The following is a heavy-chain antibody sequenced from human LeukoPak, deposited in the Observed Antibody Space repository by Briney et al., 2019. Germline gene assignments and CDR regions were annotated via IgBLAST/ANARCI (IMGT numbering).Heavy chain of an antibody. D-gene: IGHD4-11*01. CDR3: ARGTGYYYYMDV. CDR2: MNPNSGNT. V-gene: IGHV1-8*01. J-gene: IGHJ6*03. Sequence: ASVKVSCKASGYTFTSYDINWVRQATGQGLEWKGWMNPNSGNTGYAQKFQGRVTMTRNTSISIAYMELSSLRSEDTAVYYCARGTGYYYYMDVWGKGTTVTVSS. CDR1: GYTFTSYD.